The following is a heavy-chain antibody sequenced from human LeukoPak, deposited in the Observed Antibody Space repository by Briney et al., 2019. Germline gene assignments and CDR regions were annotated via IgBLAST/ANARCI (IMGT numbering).Heavy chain of an antibody. J-gene: IGHJ4*02. CDR3: ARASMGGRDYHLDS. CDR1: GFTFSSYW. D-gene: IGHD3-10*01. V-gene: IGHV3-7*01. CDR2: IKTDGSHT. Sequence: PGGSLRLPCAASGFTFSSYWMTWVRQAPGKGLEWVANIKTDGSHTYYVDSVKGRFTISRDNAKNLLFLQLGSLRADDTGVYYCARASMGGRDYHLDSWGQGTLVTVSS.